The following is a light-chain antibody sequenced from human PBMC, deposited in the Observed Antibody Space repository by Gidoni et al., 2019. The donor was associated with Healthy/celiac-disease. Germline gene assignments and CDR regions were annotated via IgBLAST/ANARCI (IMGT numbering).Light chain of an antibody. Sequence: QPVLTQPPSVSGAPGQRVTISCTGSSSSIGAGYDVHWYQQLPGTAPKRLIYGNSNRPSGVPDRFSGSKSGTSASLAITGLQAEDEADYYCQSYDSSLSGYVFGTGTKVTVL. CDR1: SSSIGAGYD. CDR2: GNS. V-gene: IGLV1-40*01. J-gene: IGLJ1*01. CDR3: QSYDSSLSGYV.